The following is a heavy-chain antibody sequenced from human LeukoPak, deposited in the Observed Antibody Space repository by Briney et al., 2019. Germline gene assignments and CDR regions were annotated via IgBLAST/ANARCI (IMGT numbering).Heavy chain of an antibody. V-gene: IGHV4-59*01. CDR3: ARGCISSGWYAHFDY. CDR1: GGSISSFY. Sequence: PSETLSLTCTVSGGSISSFYWSWIRQPPGKGLEWIGYIYYSGSTNYNPSLKSRVTISVDTSKNQFSLKLSSVTAADTAVYYCARGCISSGWYAHFDYWGRGTLVTVSS. CDR2: IYYSGST. D-gene: IGHD6-19*01. J-gene: IGHJ4*02.